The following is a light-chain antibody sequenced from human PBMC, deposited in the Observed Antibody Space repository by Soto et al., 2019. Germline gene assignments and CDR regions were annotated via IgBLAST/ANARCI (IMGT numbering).Light chain of an antibody. CDR3: SSFGGSGYV. Sequence: QSALTQPASVSGSPGQSITISCSGTTSDVGIVSWYQHHPGKAPKLMIHEVTKRPAGVSDRFSGSKSGNSASLTISGLQAEDEADYFCSSFGGSGYVFATETKVXVL. CDR2: EVT. CDR1: TSDVGI. V-gene: IGLV2-23*02. J-gene: IGLJ1*01.